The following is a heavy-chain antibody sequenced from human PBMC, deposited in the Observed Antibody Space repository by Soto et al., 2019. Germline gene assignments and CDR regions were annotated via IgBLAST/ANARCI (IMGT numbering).Heavy chain of an antibody. CDR1: GFTFSSYW. J-gene: IGHJ4*02. Sequence: EVQLVESGGGLAQPGGSLRLSCAASGFTFSSYWMHWVRQAPGKGLVWVSRINIDGSVTSYADSVKGRFTISRDNAKNTVYRKMNSRRAGDRAVYYCPRDSGGYYWGQGPLVTVSP. V-gene: IGHV3-74*01. D-gene: IGHD3-22*01. CDR3: PRDSGGYY. CDR2: INIDGSVT.